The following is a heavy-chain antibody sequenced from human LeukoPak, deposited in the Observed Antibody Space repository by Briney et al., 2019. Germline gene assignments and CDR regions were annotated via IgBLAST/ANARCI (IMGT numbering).Heavy chain of an antibody. V-gene: IGHV1-8*01. Sequence: ASVKVSCKASGYTFTSYDINWVRQATGQGLEWMGWMNPNSGNTDYAQKFQGRVTMTRNTSISTAYMELSSLRSEDTAVYYCARGAVYDFWSGYYDGWFDPRGQGTLVTVSS. CDR1: GYTFTSYD. D-gene: IGHD3-3*01. J-gene: IGHJ5*02. CDR2: MNPNSGNT. CDR3: ARGAVYDFWSGYYDGWFDP.